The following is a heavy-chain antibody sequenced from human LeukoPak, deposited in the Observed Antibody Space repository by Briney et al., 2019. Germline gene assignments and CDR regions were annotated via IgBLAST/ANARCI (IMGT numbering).Heavy chain of an antibody. CDR2: ISERSSYI. Sequence: PGGSLRLSCAASGFTFSSYSVNWVRQAPGKGLEWVSSISERSSYIYYADSMKGRFTISRDNAKNSLYLQMNSLRAEDTAVYYCARSTRRQNDAFDIWGQGTVVTFSS. V-gene: IGHV3-21*01. J-gene: IGHJ3*02. CDR3: ARSTRRQNDAFDI. CDR1: GFTFSSYS.